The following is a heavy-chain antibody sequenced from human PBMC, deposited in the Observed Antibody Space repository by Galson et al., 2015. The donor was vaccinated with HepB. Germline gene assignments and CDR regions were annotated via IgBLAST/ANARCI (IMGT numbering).Heavy chain of an antibody. J-gene: IGHJ4*02. CDR1: GFTFGDCI. CDR3: TRSVVVSDY. V-gene: IGHV3-49*03. Sequence: SLRLSCAASGFTFGDCIMSWFRQAPGKGLEWVGFIRSKAYGGTTEYAASVEGRFAISRDDSKNIAYLQMSSLKTEDTAVYYCTRSVVVSDYWGQGTLVTVSS. CDR2: IRSKAYGGTT. D-gene: IGHD2-21*01.